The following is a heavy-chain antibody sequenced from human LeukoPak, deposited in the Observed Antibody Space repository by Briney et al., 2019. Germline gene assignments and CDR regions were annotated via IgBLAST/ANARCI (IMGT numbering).Heavy chain of an antibody. J-gene: IGHJ5*02. CDR3: ARVAETCLTLGTSCTYSGYDSEYNWFDP. V-gene: IGHV1-46*01. CDR1: GYTFASYY. D-gene: IGHD5-12*01. Sequence: GASVKVSCKASGYTFASYYMHWVRQAPGQGLEWMGIINPSGGSTSYAQKFQGRVTMTRDMSTSTAYMELSSLRSEDTAVYYCARVAETCLTLGTSCTYSGYDSEYNWFDPWGQGTLVTVSS. CDR2: INPSGGST.